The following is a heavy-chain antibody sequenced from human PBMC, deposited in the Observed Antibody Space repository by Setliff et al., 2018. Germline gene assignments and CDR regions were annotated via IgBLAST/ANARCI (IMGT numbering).Heavy chain of an antibody. CDR2: IYPGDSDP. V-gene: IGHV5-51*01. D-gene: IGHD3-22*01. CDR1: GYSFTSYW. CDR3: ARYDSSGYHYYYGMDV. J-gene: IGHJ6*02. Sequence: PGESLKISCKGSGYSFTSYWIGWVRQMPGKGLEWMGIIYPGDSDPRYSPSFQGQVTISADKSISTAYLQWSSLKASDTAMYYCARYDSSGYHYYYGMDVWSQGTTVTVSS.